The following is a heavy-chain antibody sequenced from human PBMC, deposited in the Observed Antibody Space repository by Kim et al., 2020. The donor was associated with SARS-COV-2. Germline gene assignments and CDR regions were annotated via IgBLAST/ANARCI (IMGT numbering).Heavy chain of an antibody. J-gene: IGHJ4*02. V-gene: IGHV4-39*01. D-gene: IGHD3-22*01. CDR2: IYYSGST. CDR1: GGSISSSSYY. Sequence: SETLSLTCTVSGGSISSSSYYWGWIRQPPGKGLEWIGSIYYSGSTYYNPSLKGRVTISVDTSKNQFSLKLSSVTAADTAVYYCARHPTYYYDSSGYDDDYWGQGTLVTVSS. CDR3: ARHPTYYYDSSGYDDDY.